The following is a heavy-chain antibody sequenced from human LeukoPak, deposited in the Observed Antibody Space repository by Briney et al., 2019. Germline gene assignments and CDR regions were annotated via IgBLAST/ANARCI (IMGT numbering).Heavy chain of an antibody. D-gene: IGHD3-10*01. CDR3: ARQSRDGSKTRGYYFDY. J-gene: IGHJ4*02. CDR2: IYPADSHT. CDR1: GYIFTHYW. Sequence: GESLNISCQVSGYIFTHYWIGWVRLMPGKGLESMGIIYPADSHTTYSPPFQGQVSISADKSISTVYLQWSSLKPSDTAIYYCARQSRDGSKTRGYYFDYWGQGTPVTVSS. V-gene: IGHV5-51*01.